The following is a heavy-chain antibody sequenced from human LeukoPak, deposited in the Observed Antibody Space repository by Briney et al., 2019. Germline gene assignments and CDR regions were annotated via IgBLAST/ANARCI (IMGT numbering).Heavy chain of an antibody. J-gene: IGHJ4*02. CDR1: GFTFSTYS. CDR3: ARDLYCSGGSCAGYFDY. Sequence: GGSLRLSCAASGFTFSTYSMNWVRQAPGKGLEWVSSISSGSSYIYYADSVKGRFTISRDNAKNSPYLQMNSLRAEDTAVYYCARDLYCSGGSCAGYFDYWGQGTLVTVSS. D-gene: IGHD2-15*01. CDR2: ISSGSSYI. V-gene: IGHV3-21*01.